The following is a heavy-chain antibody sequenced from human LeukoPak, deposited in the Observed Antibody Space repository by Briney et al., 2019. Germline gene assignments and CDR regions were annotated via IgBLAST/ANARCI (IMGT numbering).Heavy chain of an antibody. CDR1: GFTFDDYA. D-gene: IGHD4-17*01. CDR3: AKDMRLRTTVTTIGFDY. Sequence: PGGSLRLSCAASGFTFDDYAMNWVRQAPGKGLEWVSGISWNSSSIGYADSVKGRFTISRDNAKNSLYLQMNSLRAEDTALYYCAKDMRLRTTVTTIGFDYWGQGTLVTVSS. J-gene: IGHJ4*02. CDR2: ISWNSSSI. V-gene: IGHV3-9*01.